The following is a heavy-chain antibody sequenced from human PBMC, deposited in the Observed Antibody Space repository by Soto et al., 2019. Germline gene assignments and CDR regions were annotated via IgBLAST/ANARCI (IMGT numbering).Heavy chain of an antibody. J-gene: IGHJ5*02. CDR3: ARGVLYYYDSCGYPHWFDP. D-gene: IGHD3-22*01. V-gene: IGHV3-48*03. CDR2: ISSSGSII. Sequence: GGSLRLSCAASGFTFSSYEMNWVRQAPGKGLEWVAYISSSGSIIYYADSVKGRFTISRDNAKNSLYLQMNSLRAEDTAVYYCARGVLYYYDSCGYPHWFDPWGQGTLVTVSS. CDR1: GFTFSSYE.